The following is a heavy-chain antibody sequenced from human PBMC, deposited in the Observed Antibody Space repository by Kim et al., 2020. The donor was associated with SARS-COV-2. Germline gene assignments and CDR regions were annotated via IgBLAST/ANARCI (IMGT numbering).Heavy chain of an antibody. J-gene: IGHJ4*02. V-gene: IGHV4-39*01. D-gene: IGHD6-13*01. CDR2: IYYSGST. CDR1: GGSISSSSYY. CDR3: ARLAAAGGNYFDY. Sequence: SETLSLTCTVSGGSISSSSYYWGWIRQPPGKGLEWIGSIYYSGSTYYNPSLKSRVTISVDTSKNQFSLKLSSVTAADTAVYYCARLAAAGGNYFDYWGQGTLVTVSS.